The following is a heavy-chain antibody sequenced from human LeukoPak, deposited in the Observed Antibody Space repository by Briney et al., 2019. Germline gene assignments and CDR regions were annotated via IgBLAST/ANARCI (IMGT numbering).Heavy chain of an antibody. CDR2: INPNSGGT. Sequence: ASVKVSCKASGYTFTGYYMHWVRQAPGQGLEWVGWINPNSGGTNYAQKFQGRVTMTRDTSISTAYMELSRLRSDDTAVYYCARDGGALEYSDYWGQGTLVTVSS. CDR3: ARDGGALEYSDY. V-gene: IGHV1-2*02. CDR1: GYTFTGYY. D-gene: IGHD1-1*01. J-gene: IGHJ4*02.